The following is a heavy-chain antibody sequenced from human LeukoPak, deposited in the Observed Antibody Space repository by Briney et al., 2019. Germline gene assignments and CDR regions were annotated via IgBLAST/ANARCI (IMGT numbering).Heavy chain of an antibody. V-gene: IGHV4-39*01. CDR3: ARHPSGRMWLQQGGWFDP. D-gene: IGHD5-24*01. Sequence: LETLSLTCTVSGGSISSISYYWGWIRQPPGKGLEWIGSMYHNGSTYYNPSLKSRVTISVDTSKNQFSLKLTSVTAADTAVYYCARHPSGRMWLQQGGWFDPWGQGTLVTVSS. CDR1: GGSISSISYY. J-gene: IGHJ5*02. CDR2: MYHNGST.